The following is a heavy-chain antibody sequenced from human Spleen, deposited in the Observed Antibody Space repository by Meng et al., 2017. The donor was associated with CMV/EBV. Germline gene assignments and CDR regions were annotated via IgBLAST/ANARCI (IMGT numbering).Heavy chain of an antibody. CDR1: GFTVSSNY. J-gene: IGHJ4*02. CDR2: IYSGGST. D-gene: IGHD6-19*01. CDR3: AREAPEYSSGWYSLFDY. V-gene: IGHV3-53*01. Sequence: GESLKISCAASGFTVSSNYMSWVRQAPGKGLEWVSVIYSGGSTYYADSVKGRFTISRDNAKNSLHLQMNSLTAEDTAVHYCAREAPEYSSGWYSLFDYWGRGTLVTVSS.